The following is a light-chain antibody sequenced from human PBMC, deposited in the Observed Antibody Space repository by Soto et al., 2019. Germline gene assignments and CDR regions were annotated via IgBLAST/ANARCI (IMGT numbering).Light chain of an antibody. J-gene: IGKJ3*01. CDR3: QQFGSSPST. V-gene: IGKV3-20*01. Sequence: EIVLTQSPGTLSLSPGERATLSCRASQGVSSSSFAWYQQKPGQAPRLLIYGASSSATGIPDRFSGSGSGTDFTLTISRLEPEDFAVYYCQQFGSSPSTFGPGTKVDIK. CDR1: QGVSSSS. CDR2: GAS.